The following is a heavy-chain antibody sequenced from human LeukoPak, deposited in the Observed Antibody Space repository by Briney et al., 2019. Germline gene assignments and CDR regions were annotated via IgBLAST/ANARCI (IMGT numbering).Heavy chain of an antibody. CDR2: ISSSGSTI. D-gene: IGHD3-9*01. CDR1: GYTFSDYY. J-gene: IGHJ5*02. Sequence: SCKASGYTFSDYYMSWIRQAPGKGLEWVSYISSSGSTIYYADSVKGRFTISRDNAKNSLYLQMNSLRAEDTAVYYCARENYDILTGYNWFDPWGQGTLVTVSS. V-gene: IGHV3-11*04. CDR3: ARENYDILTGYNWFDP.